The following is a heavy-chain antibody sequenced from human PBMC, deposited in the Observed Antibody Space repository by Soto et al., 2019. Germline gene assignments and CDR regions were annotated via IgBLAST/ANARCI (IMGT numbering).Heavy chain of an antibody. V-gene: IGHV4-39*06. CDR2: ISYSGST. Sequence: SETLSLTCTVSGASMSSSNYYWGWIRQPPGKGLEWIGIISYSGSTDYNPSLKSRVTISVDTSKNTVHLQLDSLRAEDTAVYFCARVQIVQLENIFDYWGQGTLVTVSS. CDR1: GASMSSSNYY. D-gene: IGHD1-1*01. CDR3: ARVQIVQLENIFDY. J-gene: IGHJ4*02.